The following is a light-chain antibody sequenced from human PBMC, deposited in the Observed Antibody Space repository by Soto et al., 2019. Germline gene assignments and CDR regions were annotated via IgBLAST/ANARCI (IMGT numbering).Light chain of an antibody. J-gene: IGKJ5*01. CDR2: GVS. V-gene: IGKV1-39*01. CDR3: QQLNSYPIT. CDR1: QRISSF. Sequence: DIQMTQSPSSLSSSGGDRVTSSCRASQRISSFLNWYQQKPGKAPKELIFGVSSLGSGVPSRFSGSGSETDFTLTITTLQPEDFATYYCQQLNSYPITFGQGTRLEIK.